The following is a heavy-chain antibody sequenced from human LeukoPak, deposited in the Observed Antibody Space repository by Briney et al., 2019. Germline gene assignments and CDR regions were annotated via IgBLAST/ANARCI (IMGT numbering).Heavy chain of an antibody. CDR2: VNPDSGNT. CDR1: GYTFTSYD. Sequence: EASVKVSCKASGYTFTSYDINWVRQATGQGLEWMGWVNPDSGNTGYAQKFQGRVTMTRNTSISTAYTELSSLRSEDTAVYYCARQDVVRGVRPFYWFDPWGQGTLVTVSS. J-gene: IGHJ5*02. D-gene: IGHD3-10*01. V-gene: IGHV1-8*01. CDR3: ARQDVVRGVRPFYWFDP.